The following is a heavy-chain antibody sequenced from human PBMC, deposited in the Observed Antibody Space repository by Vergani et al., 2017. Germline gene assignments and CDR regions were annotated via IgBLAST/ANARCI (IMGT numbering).Heavy chain of an antibody. Sequence: QVQLVQSGSEVKKPGSSVKVSCKASGGTFSSYAISWVRQAPGQGLEWMGGIIPKFGTANYAQKFQGRVTITADKSTSTVYMELSSLRSEDTAVYYCARDQPHRYCRTTSCPRAGVNGYDAFYYYGMDVWGQGTTVTVSS. CDR3: ARDQPHRYCRTTSCPRAGVNGYDAFYYYGMDV. CDR1: GGTFSSYA. J-gene: IGHJ6*02. V-gene: IGHV1-69*06. D-gene: IGHD2-2*01. CDR2: IIPKFGTA.